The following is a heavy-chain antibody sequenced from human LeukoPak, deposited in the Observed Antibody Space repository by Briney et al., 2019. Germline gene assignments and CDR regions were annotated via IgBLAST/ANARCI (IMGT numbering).Heavy chain of an antibody. CDR2: ISGSGGST. Sequence: GGSLRLSCAASGFTFSSYAMSWVRQAPGKGLEWVSAISGSGGSTYYADSVKGRFTISRDNSKNTLYLQMNSLRAEDTAVCYCAKARTMIVVVADYWGQGTLVTVSS. D-gene: IGHD3-22*01. CDR1: GFTFSSYA. J-gene: IGHJ4*02. CDR3: AKARTMIVVVADY. V-gene: IGHV3-23*01.